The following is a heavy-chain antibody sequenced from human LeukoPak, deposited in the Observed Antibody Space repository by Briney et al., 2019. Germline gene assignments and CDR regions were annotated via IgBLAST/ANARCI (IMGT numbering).Heavy chain of an antibody. CDR3: ARLGYYGSGSYSYYFDY. Sequence: GASVKVSCKASGGTFSGYAISWVRQAPGQGLEWMGGIIPIFGTANYAQKFQGRVTITADESTSTAYMELSSLRSEDTAVYYCARLGYYGSGSYSYYFDYWGQGTLVTVSS. V-gene: IGHV1-69*13. CDR2: IIPIFGTA. CDR1: GGTFSGYA. J-gene: IGHJ4*02. D-gene: IGHD3-10*01.